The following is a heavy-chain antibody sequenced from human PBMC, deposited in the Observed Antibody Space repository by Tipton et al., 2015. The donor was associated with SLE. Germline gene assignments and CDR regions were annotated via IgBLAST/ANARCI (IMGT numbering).Heavy chain of an antibody. CDR3: AGAWQGYCSGGTCYALDY. CDR2: IADTGSP. CDR1: GGSFSGYH. J-gene: IGHJ4*02. V-gene: IGHV4-34*01. Sequence: TLSLTCAVYGGSFSGYHWTWIRQPPGQGLEWIGEIADTGSPNYNPSLKSRVTISVDTSKNQFSLKLRSVTAADTAVYYCAGAWQGYCSGGTCYALDYWGQGTLVTVSS. D-gene: IGHD2-15*01.